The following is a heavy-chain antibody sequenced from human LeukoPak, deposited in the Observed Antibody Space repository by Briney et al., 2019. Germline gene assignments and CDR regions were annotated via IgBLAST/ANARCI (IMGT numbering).Heavy chain of an antibody. D-gene: IGHD3-10*01. CDR2: IYPGDSDT. Sequence: GESLKISCKGSGHSFTSYWIGWVRQMPGKGLEWMGIIYPGDSDTGYSPSFQGQVTISADKSISTAYLRWSSLKASDTAMYYCARVGGSGSSTNDYWGQGTLVTVSS. CDR1: GHSFTSYW. V-gene: IGHV5-51*01. J-gene: IGHJ4*02. CDR3: ARVGGSGSSTNDY.